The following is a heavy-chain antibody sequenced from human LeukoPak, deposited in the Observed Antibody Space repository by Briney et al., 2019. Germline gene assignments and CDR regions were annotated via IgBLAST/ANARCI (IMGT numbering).Heavy chain of an antibody. V-gene: IGHV1-8*01. J-gene: IGHJ5*02. Sequence: ASVKVSCKTSGYTFTDYDVNWVRQAPGQGLEWMGYIHPRSGYSESAQRFQGRLSMTRDVSTDTAYMELSTLTSDDTAVYYCARVTSGMRYNWFDHWGQGTLIIVSS. D-gene: IGHD2-2*01. CDR2: IHPRSGYS. CDR3: ARVTSGMRYNWFDH. CDR1: GYTFTDYD.